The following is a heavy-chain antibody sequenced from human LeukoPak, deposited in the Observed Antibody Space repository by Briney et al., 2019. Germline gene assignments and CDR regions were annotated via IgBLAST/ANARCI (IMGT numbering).Heavy chain of an antibody. D-gene: IGHD1-26*01. CDR3: ARDSYSGSYFDY. J-gene: IGHJ4*02. V-gene: IGHV4-61*01. CDR1: GGSISSSSYY. Sequence: SETLSLTCTASGGSISSSSYYWGWIRQPPGKGLEWIGYIYYTGTTNYNPSLKSRVTISIDTSKKQFSLKLNSVTAADTAVYYCARDSYSGSYFDYWSQGTLVTVSS. CDR2: IYYTGTT.